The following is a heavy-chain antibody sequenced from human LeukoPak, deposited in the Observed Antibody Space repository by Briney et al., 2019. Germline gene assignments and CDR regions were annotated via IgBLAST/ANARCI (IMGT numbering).Heavy chain of an antibody. CDR2: ISWNSGSI. CDR1: GFTFDDYA. J-gene: IGHJ6*02. CDR3: AKDKGDYDYYYGMDV. D-gene: IGHD3-16*01. Sequence: GRSLRLSCAASGFTFDDYAMHWVRQAPGKGLEWVSGISWNSGSIGYADSVKGRFTISRDNAKNSLYLQMNSLRAEDTALYYCAKDKGDYDYYYGMDVWGQGTTVTVPS. V-gene: IGHV3-9*01.